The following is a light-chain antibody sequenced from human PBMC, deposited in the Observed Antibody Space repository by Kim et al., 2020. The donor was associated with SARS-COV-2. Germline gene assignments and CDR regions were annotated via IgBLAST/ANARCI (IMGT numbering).Light chain of an antibody. Sequence: GQSIAISCTGSSRDVGGYDYVSWYQQHPGKAPKLMIYDVTNRPSGVSNRFSGSKSGNTASLTISGLQAEDEADYYCSSYTSSNTWVFGGGTKLTVL. CDR2: DVT. V-gene: IGLV2-14*03. J-gene: IGLJ3*02. CDR1: SRDVGGYDY. CDR3: SSYTSSNTWV.